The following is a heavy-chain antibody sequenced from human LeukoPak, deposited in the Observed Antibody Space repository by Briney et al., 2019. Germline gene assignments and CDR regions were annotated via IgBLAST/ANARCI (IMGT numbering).Heavy chain of an antibody. Sequence: PGGSLRLSCAASGFTFSSYEMNWVRQAPGKGLEWVSYISSSGSTIYYADSVKGRFTISRDNAKNSLYLQMNSLRAEDTAVYYCARSGYDILTGDRIYAFDIWGQGTMVTVSS. J-gene: IGHJ3*02. V-gene: IGHV3-48*03. D-gene: IGHD3-9*01. CDR1: GFTFSSYE. CDR3: ARSGYDILTGDRIYAFDI. CDR2: ISSSGSTI.